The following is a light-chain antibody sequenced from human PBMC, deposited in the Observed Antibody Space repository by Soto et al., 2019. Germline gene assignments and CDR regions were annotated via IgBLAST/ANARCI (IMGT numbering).Light chain of an antibody. J-gene: IGKJ1*01. Sequence: AIQMTQSPTSLSASVGDRVTITCRASQGITSDLNWYQQKPGKAPKLLIYAASSLQSGVPSRFSGSGSGTDFTLTISSLQPDDFATYYCLQDYNYPRTFSQGTKIEVK. CDR3: LQDYNYPRT. CDR2: AAS. V-gene: IGKV1-6*01. CDR1: QGITSD.